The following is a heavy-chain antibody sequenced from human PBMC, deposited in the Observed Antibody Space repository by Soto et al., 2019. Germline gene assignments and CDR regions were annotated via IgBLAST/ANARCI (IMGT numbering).Heavy chain of an antibody. Sequence: GASLKISCEGSGYSFTSYWIGWVRQMPWKGLEWMGIIYPGDSDTRYSPSFQGQVTISADRSISTAYLQWSSLKSSDTAMYYCARFADSYFYDSSGYPDYWGQGTLVTVSS. CDR3: ARFADSYFYDSSGYPDY. J-gene: IGHJ4*02. V-gene: IGHV5-51*01. D-gene: IGHD3-22*01. CDR2: IYPGDSDT. CDR1: GYSFTSYW.